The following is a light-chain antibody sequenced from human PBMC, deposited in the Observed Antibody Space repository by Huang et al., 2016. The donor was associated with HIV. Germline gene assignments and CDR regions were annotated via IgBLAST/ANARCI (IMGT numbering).Light chain of an antibody. CDR2: SDS. V-gene: IGKV1-9*01. Sequence: IQLTQSPSSLSASVGDRVTITCRASQGISTYLAWYQQKPGKAPTLLIYSDSTLQTGVPSRFSGSGSGTDFTLTISSLQPEDFATYYCQQLNNYPLTFGGGTKVEIK. J-gene: IGKJ4*01. CDR1: QGISTY. CDR3: QQLNNYPLT.